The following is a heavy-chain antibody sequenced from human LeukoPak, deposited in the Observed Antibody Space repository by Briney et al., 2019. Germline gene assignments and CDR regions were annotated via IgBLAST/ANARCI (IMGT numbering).Heavy chain of an antibody. Sequence: GGSLRLSCAASGFTVSSNYMSWVRQAPGKGLEWVSVIYSGGSTYYADSVKGRFTTSRDNSKNTLYLQMNSLRAEDTAVYYCARTMVRGVMLGYYFDYWGQGTLVTVSS. J-gene: IGHJ4*02. CDR3: ARTMVRGVMLGYYFDY. D-gene: IGHD3-10*01. CDR2: IYSGGST. V-gene: IGHV3-53*01. CDR1: GFTVSSNY.